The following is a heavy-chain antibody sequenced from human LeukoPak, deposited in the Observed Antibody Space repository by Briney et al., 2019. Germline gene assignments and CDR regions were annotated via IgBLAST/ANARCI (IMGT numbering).Heavy chain of an antibody. CDR1: GYTFTSYY. V-gene: IGHV1-18*04. D-gene: IGHD3-9*01. Sequence: ASVKVSCKASGYTFTSYYMHWVRQAPGQGLEWMGWISAYNGNTNYAQKLQGRVTMTTDTSTSTAYMELRSLRSDDTAVYYCAREGRNLRYFDWLQTPPFDPWGQGTLVTVSS. CDR2: ISAYNGNT. CDR3: AREGRNLRYFDWLQTPPFDP. J-gene: IGHJ5*02.